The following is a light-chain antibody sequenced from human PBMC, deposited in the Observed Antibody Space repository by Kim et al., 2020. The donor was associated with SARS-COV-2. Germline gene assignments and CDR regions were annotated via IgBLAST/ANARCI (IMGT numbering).Light chain of an antibody. V-gene: IGKV3-15*01. CDR2: GAS. Sequence: EVVMTQSPATLSVSPGERATLSCRASQSVNTNLAWYQQQPGQAPTLLIYGASTRATDIPARFSGSGSGTEFTLIISSLQPEDIAVYYCQQYDNCPPYTFGQGTKLEI. CDR3: QQYDNCPPYT. J-gene: IGKJ2*01. CDR1: QSVNTN.